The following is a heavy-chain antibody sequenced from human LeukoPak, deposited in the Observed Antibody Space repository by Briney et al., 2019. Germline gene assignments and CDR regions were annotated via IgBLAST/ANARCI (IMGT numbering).Heavy chain of an antibody. CDR1: GGTFSSYA. CDR3: ARDSTPYFGPVASFDY. CDR2: IIPIFGTA. Sequence: SVKVSCKASGGTFSSYAISWVRQAPGQGLEWMGGIIPIFGTANYAQKFQGRVTVTTDESTSTAYMELSSLRSEDTAVYYCARDSTPYFGPVASFDYWGQGTLVTVSS. D-gene: IGHD3-9*01. J-gene: IGHJ4*02. V-gene: IGHV1-69*05.